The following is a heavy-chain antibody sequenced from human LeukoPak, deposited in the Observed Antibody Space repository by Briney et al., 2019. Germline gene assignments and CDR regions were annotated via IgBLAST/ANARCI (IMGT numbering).Heavy chain of an antibody. CDR2: ISSSGSGT. CDR1: GFTFKNSA. J-gene: IGHJ5*02. V-gene: IGHV3-23*01. D-gene: IGHD1-26*01. CDR3: AKDPQASRWFDR. Sequence: GGSLRLXCKASGFTFKNSALSWIRQAPGKGLEWVSSISSSGSGTYYAESVQGRFSVSRDNSNNTLYLQMSGLRADDTAVYFCAKDPQASRWFDRWGQGTLVTVSS.